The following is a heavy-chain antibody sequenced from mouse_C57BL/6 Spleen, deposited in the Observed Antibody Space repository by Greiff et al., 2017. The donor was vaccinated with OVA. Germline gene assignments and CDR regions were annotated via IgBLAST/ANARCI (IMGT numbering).Heavy chain of an antibody. CDR1: GYTFTSYW. D-gene: IGHD1-1*01. CDR2: IYPGSGST. Sequence: QVQLQQPGAELVKPGASVKMSCKASGYTFTSYWITWVKQRPGQGLEWIGDIYPGSGSTKYNEKFKSKVTLTVATYSSTAYMQLSSLTSEDSAVYYCARPLYGSSYRYDFDDWGQGTTLTVSS. J-gene: IGHJ2*01. CDR3: ARPLYGSSYRYDFDD. V-gene: IGHV1-55*01.